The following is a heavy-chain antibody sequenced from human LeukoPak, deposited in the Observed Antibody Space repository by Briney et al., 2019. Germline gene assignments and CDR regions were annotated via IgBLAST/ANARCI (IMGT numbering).Heavy chain of an antibody. J-gene: IGHJ4*02. CDR1: GFTFSDYY. V-gene: IGHV3-11*05. D-gene: IGHD3-10*01. Sequence: GGSLRLSCAVSGFTFSDYYMNWIRQAPGKGLEWVSDISSSRRYTNYADSVKGRFTISRDNAKNSLYLQMNSLRAEDTAVYYCARDRLIMVRGLPDYWGQGTLVTVSS. CDR2: ISSSRRYT. CDR3: ARDRLIMVRGLPDY.